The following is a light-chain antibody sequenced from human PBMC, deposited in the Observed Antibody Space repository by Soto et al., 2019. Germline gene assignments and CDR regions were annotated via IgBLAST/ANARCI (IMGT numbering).Light chain of an antibody. J-gene: IGKJ1*01. CDR1: QSIRGW. CDR2: DAS. CDR3: HQYNSFSPWT. Sequence: DIQMTQSPSTLSASVGDRVTITCRASQSIRGWLAWYQQKPGKAPNLLIYDASRLKSGVPSRFSGRGSGTEFTLTITSLQADDFATYYCHQYNSFSPWTFGQGNKVEVK. V-gene: IGKV1-5*01.